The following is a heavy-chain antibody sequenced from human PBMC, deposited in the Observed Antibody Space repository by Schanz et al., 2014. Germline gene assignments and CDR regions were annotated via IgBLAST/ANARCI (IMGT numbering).Heavy chain of an antibody. J-gene: IGHJ4*02. D-gene: IGHD4-4*01. Sequence: EVHLEESGGGLVQPGGSQRLSCAVSGFTFSNCDMTWVRQAPGKGLEWVAIIDGRGITTFYADSVKGRFTISRDNAKNTVYLQMNSLRDDDTAVYYCARRPQLQCFDYWGQGTLVTVSS. CDR1: GFTFSNCD. CDR2: IDGRGITT. CDR3: ARRPQLQCFDY. V-gene: IGHV3-23*04.